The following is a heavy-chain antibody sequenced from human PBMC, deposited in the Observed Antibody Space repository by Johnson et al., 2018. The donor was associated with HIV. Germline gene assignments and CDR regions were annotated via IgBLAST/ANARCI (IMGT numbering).Heavy chain of an antibody. J-gene: IGHJ3*02. CDR3: VIVGATLDI. V-gene: IGHV3-11*04. D-gene: IGHD1-26*01. CDR2: ISSSATTK. CDR1: GFTFSDYY. Sequence: QVQLVESGGGLVKPGESLRLSCAASGFTFSDYYMSWIRQAPGKGLEWVSYISSSATTKYYADSVKGRFTISRDNSKNTLYLQMNSLRAEDTAVYYCVIVGATLDIWGQGTMVTVSS.